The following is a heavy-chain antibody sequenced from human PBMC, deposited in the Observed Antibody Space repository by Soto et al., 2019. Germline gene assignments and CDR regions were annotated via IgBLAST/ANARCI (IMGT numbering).Heavy chain of an antibody. CDR1: GDTFNFYS. Sequence: QVQLVQSGAEVKRPGSSVKVSCKASGDTFNFYSINWVRQAPGLGLEWMGRVNTNVSMSNYAQKFQGRVTMTADKSTSTAYKELRSLRSEDTAIYYCASSYGAGYRAFDYWGQGALVTVSS. CDR3: ASSYGAGYRAFDY. D-gene: IGHD3-10*01. V-gene: IGHV1-69*02. J-gene: IGHJ4*02. CDR2: VNTNVSMS.